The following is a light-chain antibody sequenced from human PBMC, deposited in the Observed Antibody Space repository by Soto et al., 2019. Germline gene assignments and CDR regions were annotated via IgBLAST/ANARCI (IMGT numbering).Light chain of an antibody. CDR1: QSISIF. CDR2: AAS. J-gene: IGKJ1*01. Sequence: DIQMTQSPSSLSASIGDRVTITCRPSQSISIFLNWYQQKPGKAPDLLIYAASSLQSGVPSRFSGSGSGTVFTLTISSLQPEDFATYYCQQSYSIPWTFGQGTKVEIK. V-gene: IGKV1-39*01. CDR3: QQSYSIPWT.